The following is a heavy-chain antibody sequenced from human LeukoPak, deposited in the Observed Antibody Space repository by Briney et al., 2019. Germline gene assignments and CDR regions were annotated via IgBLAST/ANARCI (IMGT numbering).Heavy chain of an antibody. CDR3: AKDERGYYDSSGYFGAIHY. D-gene: IGHD3-22*01. J-gene: IGHJ4*02. Sequence: PGGSLRLSCAASGFTFNRYAMNWVRQAPGKGLEWVAFIWYDGSNKYYADSVKGRFTISRDNSKNTLYLQVNSLRAEDTAVYYCAKDERGYYDSSGYFGAIHYWGQGSLVTVSS. CDR2: IWYDGSNK. V-gene: IGHV3-30*02. CDR1: GFTFNRYA.